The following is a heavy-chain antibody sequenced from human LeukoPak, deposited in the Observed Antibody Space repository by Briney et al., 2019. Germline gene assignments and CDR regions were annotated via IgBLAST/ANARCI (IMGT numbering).Heavy chain of an antibody. J-gene: IGHJ3*02. V-gene: IGHV3-21*01. CDR2: ISSSSSYI. CDR1: GFTFSSYS. Sequence: PGGSLRLSCAASGFTFSSYSMNWVRQAPGKGLEWVSSISSSSSYIYYADSVKGRFTISRDNAKNSLYLQMNSLRAEDTAVYYCAREATLSPSIVGATDAFDIWGQGTMVTVSS. CDR3: AREATLSPSIVGATDAFDI. D-gene: IGHD1-26*01.